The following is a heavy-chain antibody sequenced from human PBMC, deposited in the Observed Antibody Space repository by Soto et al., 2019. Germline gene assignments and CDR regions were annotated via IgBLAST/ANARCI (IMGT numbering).Heavy chain of an antibody. V-gene: IGHV3-30-3*01. CDR3: ARVRIAVASELDY. CDR2: ISYDGSNK. Sequence: QVQLVESGGGVVQPGRSLRLSCAASGFTFSSYAMHWVRQAPGKGLEWVAVISYDGSNKYYADSVKGRFTISRDNSKNTLYLQMNSLRAEDTAVYYCARVRIAVASELDYWGQGTLVTVSS. D-gene: IGHD6-19*01. J-gene: IGHJ4*02. CDR1: GFTFSSYA.